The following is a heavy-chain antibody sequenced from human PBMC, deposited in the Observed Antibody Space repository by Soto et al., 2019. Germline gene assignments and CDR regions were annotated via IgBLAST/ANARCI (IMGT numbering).Heavy chain of an antibody. D-gene: IGHD1-26*01. CDR2: ISWNSGSI. J-gene: IGHJ6*02. Sequence: PGGSLRLSCAASGFTFDDYAMRWVRQAPGKGLESVSGISWNSGSIGYADSVKGRFTISRDNAKNSLYLQMNSLRAEDTALYYCAKAQNQHSGSPDHYYYAMDVWCPGPMVTVFS. CDR3: AKAQNQHSGSPDHYYYAMDV. V-gene: IGHV3-9*01. CDR1: GFTFDDYA.